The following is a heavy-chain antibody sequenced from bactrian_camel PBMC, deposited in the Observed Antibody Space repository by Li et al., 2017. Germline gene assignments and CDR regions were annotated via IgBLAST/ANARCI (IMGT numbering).Heavy chain of an antibody. CDR1: QNMLNNCC. Sequence: HVQLVESGGGSVQPGGSLRLSCAAPQNMLNNCCMAWFRQAPGKSREGVAGVDGNDDTTYANSVKGRFTVSRDMSKDTLYLQMNNLKPEDSAMYYCAARYCLRGRGTSRTSSAYNYWGQGTQVTVS. CDR2: VDGNDDT. J-gene: IGHJ4*01. D-gene: IGHD2*01. V-gene: IGHV3S53*01. CDR3: AARYCLRGRGTSRTSSAYNY.